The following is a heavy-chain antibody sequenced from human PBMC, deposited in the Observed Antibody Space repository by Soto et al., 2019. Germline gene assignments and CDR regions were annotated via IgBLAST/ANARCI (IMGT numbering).Heavy chain of an antibody. CDR2: IIPIFGTA. J-gene: IGHJ6*02. CDR3: AREALPDYYYGMDV. Sequence: GASVKVSCKASGGTFSSYAISWVRQAPGQGLEWMGGIIPIFGTANYAQKFQGRVTITADESTSTAYMELSSLRSEDTAVYYCAREALPDYYYGMDVWGQGTTVTVYS. V-gene: IGHV1-69*13. D-gene: IGHD1-26*01. CDR1: GGTFSSYA.